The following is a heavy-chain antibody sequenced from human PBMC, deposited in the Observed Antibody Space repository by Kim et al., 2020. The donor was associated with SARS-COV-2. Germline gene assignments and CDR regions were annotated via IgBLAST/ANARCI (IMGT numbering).Heavy chain of an antibody. J-gene: IGHJ4*02. V-gene: IGHV3-7*01. D-gene: IGHD3-9*01. CDR3: ARGLTPGVFGY. CDR1: GFTFSSYW. Sequence: GGSLRLSCAASGFTFSSYWMSWVRQAPGKGLEWVANIKQDGSEKYYVDSVKGRFTISRDNAKNSLYLQMNSLRAEDTAVYYCARGLTPGVFGYWGQGTLVTVSP. CDR2: IKQDGSEK.